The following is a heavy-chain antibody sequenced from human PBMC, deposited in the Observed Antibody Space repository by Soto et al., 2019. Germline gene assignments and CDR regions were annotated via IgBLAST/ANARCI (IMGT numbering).Heavy chain of an antibody. D-gene: IGHD3-22*01. CDR2: IIPIFGTA. Sequence: QVQLVQSGAEVKKPGSSVKVSCKASGGTFSSYAISWVRQAPGQGLEWMGGIIPIFGTANYAQKFQGRVTTTADESTSTAYMELSSLRSEDTAMYYCARGKRNYYDSSGYDAFDIWGQGTMVTVSS. V-gene: IGHV1-69*01. CDR1: GGTFSSYA. J-gene: IGHJ3*02. CDR3: ARGKRNYYDSSGYDAFDI.